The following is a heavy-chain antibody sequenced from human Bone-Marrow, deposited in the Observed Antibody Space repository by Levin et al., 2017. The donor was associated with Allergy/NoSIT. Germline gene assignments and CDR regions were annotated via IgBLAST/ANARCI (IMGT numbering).Heavy chain of an antibody. V-gene: IGHV4-34*01. D-gene: IGHD3-16*02. CDR3: ARTVWGSSRRLFDA. CDR2: INQSGST. J-gene: IGHJ4*02. Sequence: SETLSLTCDVNGGSFSGFYWTWLRQTPGKGLEWIGEINQSGSTKYNPSLKSRGTISIDTSKNHFFLKLTSATAADTAVYYCARTVWGSSRRLFDAWGQGTLVTVSS. CDR1: GGSFSGFY.